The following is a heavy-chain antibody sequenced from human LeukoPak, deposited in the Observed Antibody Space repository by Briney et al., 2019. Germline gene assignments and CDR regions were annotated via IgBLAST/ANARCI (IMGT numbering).Heavy chain of an antibody. D-gene: IGHD3-22*01. CDR2: IYYSGST. Sequence: PSETLSLTCTVSGGSISSYYWSWIRQPPGKGLEWIGYIYYSGSTNYNPSLKSRVTISVDTSKNQFSLKLSSVTAADTAVYYCASSTYYYDTSALRYYYYYAMDVWGLGTTVTVSS. J-gene: IGHJ6*02. CDR3: ASSTYYYDTSALRYYYYYAMDV. V-gene: IGHV4-59*01. CDR1: GGSISSYY.